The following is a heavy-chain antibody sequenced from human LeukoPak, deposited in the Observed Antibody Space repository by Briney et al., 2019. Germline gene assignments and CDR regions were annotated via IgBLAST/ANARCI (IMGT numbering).Heavy chain of an antibody. D-gene: IGHD3-10*01. CDR1: GFTFSSYS. CDR2: ISSSSIYK. Sequence: GGSLRLSCAASGFTFSSYSMNWVRQAPGKGLEWVSSISSSSIYKYYADSVKGRFTISRDNAKKSLYLQMNSLRAEDTAVYYCARLVGLLWFGEITSVTPNYFDYWGQGTLVTVSS. V-gene: IGHV3-21*01. J-gene: IGHJ4*02. CDR3: ARLVGLLWFGEITSVTPNYFDY.